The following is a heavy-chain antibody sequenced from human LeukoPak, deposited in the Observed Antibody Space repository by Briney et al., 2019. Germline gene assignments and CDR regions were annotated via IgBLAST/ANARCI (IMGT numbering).Heavy chain of an antibody. CDR1: GYTFTSYD. J-gene: IGHJ6*03. V-gene: IGHV1-8*03. Sequence: ASVKVSXKASGYTFTSYDINWVRQATGQGLEWMGWMNPNSGNTGYAQKFQGRVTITRNTSISTAYMELSMLRSEDTAVYYCARGYYDILTGYMGYYYYMDVWGKGTTVTVSS. CDR2: MNPNSGNT. D-gene: IGHD3-9*01. CDR3: ARGYYDILTGYMGYYYYMDV.